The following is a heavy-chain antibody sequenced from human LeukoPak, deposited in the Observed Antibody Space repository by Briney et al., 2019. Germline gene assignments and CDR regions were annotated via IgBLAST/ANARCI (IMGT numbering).Heavy chain of an antibody. D-gene: IGHD3-16*01. CDR2: IYPGDSDT. CDR3: ARPLLIGGSFFDWYFDL. V-gene: IGHV5-51*01. CDR1: GYRFTSYW. J-gene: IGHJ2*01. Sequence: GESLKISCKASGYRFTSYWIAWVRQMPGKGLEWMGIIYPGDSDTIYSPSFQGQVTISADESTTTAYLQWSSLKASDTAMYYCARPLLIGGSFFDWYFDLWGRGTLVTVSS.